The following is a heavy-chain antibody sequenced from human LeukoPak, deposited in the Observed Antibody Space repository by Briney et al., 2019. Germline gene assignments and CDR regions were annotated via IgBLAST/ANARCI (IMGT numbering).Heavy chain of an antibody. CDR2: INHSGST. CDR1: GGSISGYY. D-gene: IGHD6-19*01. CDR3: ARDPGAVAGPSYNWFDP. V-gene: IGHV4-34*01. Sequence: KPSETLSLTCTVSGGSISGYYWSWIRQPPGKGLEWIGEINHSGSTDYNPSLKSRVTISVDTSKNQFSLKLSSVTAADTAVYYCARDPGAVAGPSYNWFDPWGQGTLVTVSS. J-gene: IGHJ5*02.